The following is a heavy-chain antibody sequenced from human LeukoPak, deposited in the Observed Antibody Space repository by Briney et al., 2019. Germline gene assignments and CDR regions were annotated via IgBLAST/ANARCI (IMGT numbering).Heavy chain of an antibody. CDR3: ARDGGGSSSDY. CDR1: GFTFSSYD. D-gene: IGHD6-6*01. CDR2: ISSSGSTI. Sequence: GGSLRLSCAASGFTFSSYDMNWVRQAPGKGLEWVSYISSSGSTIYYADSVKGRFTISRDNAKTSLYLRMNSLRAEDTAVYYCARDGGGSSSDYWGQGTLVTVSS. J-gene: IGHJ4*02. V-gene: IGHV3-48*03.